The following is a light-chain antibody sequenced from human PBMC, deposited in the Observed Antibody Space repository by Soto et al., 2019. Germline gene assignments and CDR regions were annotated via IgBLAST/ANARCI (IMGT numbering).Light chain of an antibody. CDR3: AVWDDSLNAWV. J-gene: IGLJ3*02. V-gene: IGLV1-44*01. Sequence: QPVLTQPPSASGTPGQSVTISCSGSTSNIGSNTVNWYQQLPGTAPKLRVYSNDQRPSGVPDRFSASKSGTSAFLAISGLQSEDEADYDCAVWDDSLNAWVFGGGTKVTVL. CDR1: TSNIGSNT. CDR2: SND.